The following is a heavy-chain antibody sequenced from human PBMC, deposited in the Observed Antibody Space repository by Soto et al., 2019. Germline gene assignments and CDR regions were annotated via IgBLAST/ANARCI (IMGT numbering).Heavy chain of an antibody. Sequence: SETLSLTCAVSGYSISSGYYWGWIRQPPGKGLEWIGSIYHSGSTYYNPSLKSRVTISVDTSKNQFSLKLSSATAADTAVYYCARYSSGWYYFDYWGQGTLVTVSS. CDR3: ARYSSGWYYFDY. D-gene: IGHD6-19*01. V-gene: IGHV4-38-2*01. CDR2: IYHSGST. CDR1: GYSISSGYY. J-gene: IGHJ4*02.